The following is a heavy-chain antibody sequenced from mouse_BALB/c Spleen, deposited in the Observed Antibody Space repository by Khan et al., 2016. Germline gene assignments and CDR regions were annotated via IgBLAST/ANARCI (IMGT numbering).Heavy chain of an antibody. V-gene: IGHV1-9*01. Sequence: QVRLQQSGAELMKPGASVKISCKATGYTFSNYWIEWVKQRPGHGLEWIGDILPGSGNSNYNENLKGKATFTADTSSNTAYMQLSSLTSEDSAVYYCARACYSMSYWGQGTSVTVSS. CDR1: GYTFSNYW. CDR3: ARACYSMSY. CDR2: ILPGSGNS. J-gene: IGHJ4*01.